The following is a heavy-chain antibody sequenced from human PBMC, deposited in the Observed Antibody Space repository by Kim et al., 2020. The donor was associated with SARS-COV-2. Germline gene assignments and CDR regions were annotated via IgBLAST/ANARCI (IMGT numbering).Heavy chain of an antibody. Sequence: GGSLRLSCAASGFNFNSKGMHWFRQAPGKGLEWVSGISRNSGSVGYADSVKGRFTISRDNAKNSLYLQMNSLKTEDTAFYYCARDFERGDDFWSGFGLWGQGTLVTVSS. D-gene: IGHD3-3*01. CDR2: ISRNSGSV. CDR1: GFNFNSKG. V-gene: IGHV3-9*01. J-gene: IGHJ4*02. CDR3: ARDFERGDDFWSGFGL.